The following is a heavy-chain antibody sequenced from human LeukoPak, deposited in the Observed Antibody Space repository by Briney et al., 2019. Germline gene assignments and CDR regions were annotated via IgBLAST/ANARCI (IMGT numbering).Heavy chain of an antibody. V-gene: IGHV5-51*01. J-gene: IGHJ4*02. CDR1: GYSFTSYW. CDR2: IYPGDSDT. D-gene: IGHD3-16*02. Sequence: GESLKISCKGSGYSFTSYWIGWVRQMPGKGLEWMGIIYPGDSDTRYSPSFQGQVTISADKSISTAYLQWSSLKVSDTAMYYCARPQGDGLGELSLHTDYWGQGTLVTVSS. CDR3: ARPQGDGLGELSLHTDY.